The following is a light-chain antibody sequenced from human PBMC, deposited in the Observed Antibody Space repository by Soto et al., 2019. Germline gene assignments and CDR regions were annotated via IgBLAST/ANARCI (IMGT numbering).Light chain of an antibody. J-gene: IGKJ3*01. CDR1: QSALYRCINKNY. Sequence: DIVRTQSPDSLAVSLGERAPITCTTSQSALYRCINKNYLAWYPQKPGQAPKLLIHWASTRESGVPDRFRGSGSGRDFTLAISSLQAEDVALYHCQQYYNCPLGFGPGIKVDI. CDR2: WAS. CDR3: QQYYNCPLG. V-gene: IGKV4-1*01.